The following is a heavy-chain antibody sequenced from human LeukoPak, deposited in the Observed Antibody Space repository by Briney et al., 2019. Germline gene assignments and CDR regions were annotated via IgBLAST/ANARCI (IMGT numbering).Heavy chain of an antibody. V-gene: IGHV3-21*01. CDR1: GFTFSSYG. D-gene: IGHD3-3*01. Sequence: GGSLRLSCAASGFTFSSYGMNWVRQAPGKGLEWVSSISSSSSYIYYADSVKGRFTIARDNAKNSVYLEMNSLRADDTAVYYCARSARLMKGVVEVTTLDDWGQGTLVTVSS. J-gene: IGHJ4*02. CDR2: ISSSSSYI. CDR3: ARSARLMKGVVEVTTLDD.